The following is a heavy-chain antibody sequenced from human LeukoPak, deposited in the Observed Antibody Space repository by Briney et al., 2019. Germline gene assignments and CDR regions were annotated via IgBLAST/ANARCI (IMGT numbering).Heavy chain of an antibody. J-gene: IGHJ6*03. V-gene: IGHV3-23*01. CDR1: GFTFTNYA. Sequence: GGSLRLSCAASGFTFTNYAMTWVRQAPGKGLEWVSSISGSGDSTYYADSVKGRFTISRDNSKNTLYLQMNSLRAEDTAVYYCANQYYDFLTGHFYYMDVWGKGTTVTVSS. CDR2: ISGSGDST. D-gene: IGHD3-9*01. CDR3: ANQYYDFLTGHFYYMDV.